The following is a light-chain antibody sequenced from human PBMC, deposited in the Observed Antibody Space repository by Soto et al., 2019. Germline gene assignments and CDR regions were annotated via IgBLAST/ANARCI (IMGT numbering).Light chain of an antibody. Sequence: DIVLTHSPATLSLSPWERATLSCRASQSVSSYLAWYQQKPGQAPRLLIYGASTRATGIPARFSGSGSGTEFTLTISSLQSEDFAVYYCEQHNNWPHAFGGGTKVDIK. CDR1: QSVSSY. V-gene: IGKV3-15*01. CDR3: EQHNNWPHA. CDR2: GAS. J-gene: IGKJ4*01.